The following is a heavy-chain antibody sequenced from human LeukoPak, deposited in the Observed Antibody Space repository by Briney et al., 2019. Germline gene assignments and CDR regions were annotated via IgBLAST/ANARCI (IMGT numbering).Heavy chain of an antibody. CDR2: IYYSGHT. CDR1: DYSIKKSAYY. CDR3: ARRITGILAPFDY. J-gene: IGHJ4*02. D-gene: IGHD1-20*01. V-gene: IGHV4-39*07. Sequence: SETLSLTCTVSDYSIKKSAYYWGWIRQSPVKGLEWIGSIYYSGHTYYNPSFTSRVTISVDKSKNQFSLQLRSVTAADTAVYYCARRITGILAPFDYWAQGTLVTVSS.